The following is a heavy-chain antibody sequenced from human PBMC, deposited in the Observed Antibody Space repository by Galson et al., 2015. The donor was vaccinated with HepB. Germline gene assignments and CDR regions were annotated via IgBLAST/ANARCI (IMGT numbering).Heavy chain of an antibody. V-gene: IGHV3-15*07. CDR2: IKTKTDGGTT. CDR1: GFSFNNAW. Sequence: SLRLSCAASGFSFNNAWMNWVRQAPGRGLEWVGRIKTKTDGGTTDYAAPVKGRFTISRDESKNTLYLQMYSLKTVDTAVYYCTSRRPLVAASNFDYWGQGALVTVSS. D-gene: IGHD6-25*01. CDR3: TSRRPLVAASNFDY. J-gene: IGHJ4*02.